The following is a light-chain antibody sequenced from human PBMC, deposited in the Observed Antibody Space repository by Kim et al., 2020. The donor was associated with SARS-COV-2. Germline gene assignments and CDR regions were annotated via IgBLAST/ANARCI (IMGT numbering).Light chain of an antibody. CDR3: QQYGSSGT. J-gene: IGKJ3*01. CDR2: GAS. Sequence: EIILTQSPGTLSLSPGDRATLSCRASQSVSSNYLAWYQQRPGQAPRLLIYGASSRATDIPDRFSGSGSGTDFTLIISRLEPEDFAVYYCQQYGSSGTFGHGTKVDIK. V-gene: IGKV3-20*01. CDR1: QSVSSNY.